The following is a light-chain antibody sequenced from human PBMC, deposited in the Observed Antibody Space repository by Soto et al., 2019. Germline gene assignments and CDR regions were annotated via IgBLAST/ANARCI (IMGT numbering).Light chain of an antibody. CDR3: QQYYSKGT. J-gene: IGKJ1*01. CDR2: AAS. V-gene: IGKV1-5*01. Sequence: DIQMTQSPSTLLASAGDRVTITCRASQSIGSWLAWYHQKPGQAPQLLIYAASTLQSGVPSRLSVSGSGTDFTLTIRCLQSEDFATYYCQQYYSKGTFGQGTKVDIK. CDR1: QSIGSW.